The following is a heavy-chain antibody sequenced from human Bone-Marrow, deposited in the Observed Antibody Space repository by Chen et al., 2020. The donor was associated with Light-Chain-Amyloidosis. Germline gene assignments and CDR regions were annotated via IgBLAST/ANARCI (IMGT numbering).Heavy chain of an antibody. V-gene: IGHV4-39*07. CDR3: ARDRGADFGDYGGGWFGP. CDR1: GGPNTSDDNY. D-gene: IGHD4-17*01. J-gene: IGHJ5*02. Sequence: QMHLHESGPGLVKPSETLSLTCSLSGGPNTSDDNYWAWIRQPPGKGLEWIGSFYHTGITYYTPSLRSRVTISLDTSKKQISLNLTSVTAADTAVYYCARDRGADFGDYGGGWFGPWGQGALVSVSS. CDR2: FYHTGIT.